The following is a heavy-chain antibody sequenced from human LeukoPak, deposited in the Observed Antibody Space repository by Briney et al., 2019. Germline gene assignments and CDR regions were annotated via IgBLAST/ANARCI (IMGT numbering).Heavy chain of an antibody. CDR1: GGSISSSSYY. J-gene: IGHJ5*02. V-gene: IGHV4-39*01. CDR2: IYYSGST. D-gene: IGHD6-6*01. CDR3: ARHLVAYSSSSDWFDP. Sequence: SETLSLTCTVSGGSISSSSYYWGWIRQPPGKGLEWIGSIYYSGSTYYNPSPKSRVTISVDTSKNQFSLKLSSVTAADTAVYYCARHLVAYSSSSDWFDPWGQGTLVTVSS.